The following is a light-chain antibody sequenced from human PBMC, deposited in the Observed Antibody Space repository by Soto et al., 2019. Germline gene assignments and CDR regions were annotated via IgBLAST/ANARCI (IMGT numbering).Light chain of an antibody. J-gene: IGLJ3*02. CDR1: NIGSKS. CDR3: AAWDDSLNGWV. V-gene: IGLV3-21*02. Sequence: SYELTQPPSVSVAPGQTARITCGGTNIGSKSVHWYQQKPGQAPVLVVYDDSDRPSGIPERFSGSKSGTSASLAISGLQSEDEADYYCAAWDDSLNGWVFGGGTKLTVL. CDR2: DDS.